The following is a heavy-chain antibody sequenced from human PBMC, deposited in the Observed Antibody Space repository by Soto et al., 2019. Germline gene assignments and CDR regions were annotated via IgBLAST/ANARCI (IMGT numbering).Heavy chain of an antibody. Sequence: QVQLVQSGAEVKKPGASVKVSCKASGYTFTSYGISWVRQAPGQGLEWMGWISAYNGNTNYAQKLQGRVTMTTDTSTSTAYIELRSLRADDTAVYYCARDSIRGPGDDAFDIWGQGTMVTVSS. CDR2: ISAYNGNT. D-gene: IGHD3-16*01. CDR3: ARDSIRGPGDDAFDI. V-gene: IGHV1-18*01. CDR1: GYTFTSYG. J-gene: IGHJ3*02.